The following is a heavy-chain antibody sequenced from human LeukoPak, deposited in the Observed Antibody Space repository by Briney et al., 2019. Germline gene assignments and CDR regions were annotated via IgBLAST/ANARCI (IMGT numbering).Heavy chain of an antibody. CDR3: AKCLRYDFWSGTGFDY. D-gene: IGHD3-3*01. Sequence: GGSLRLSCAASGFTFSSYAMSWVRQAPGKGLEWVSAISGSGGSTYYADFVKGRFTISRDNSKNTLYLQMNSLRAEDTAVYYCAKCLRYDFWSGTGFDYWGQGTLVTVSS. V-gene: IGHV3-23*01. CDR2: ISGSGGST. CDR1: GFTFSSYA. J-gene: IGHJ4*02.